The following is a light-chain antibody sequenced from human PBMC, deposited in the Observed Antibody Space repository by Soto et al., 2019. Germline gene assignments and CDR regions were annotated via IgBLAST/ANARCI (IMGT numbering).Light chain of an antibody. J-gene: IGLJ1*01. CDR2: DVS. Sequence: QSALTQPASVSGSPGQSITISCTGTSSDVGGYNYVSWYQQHPGKAPKLMIYDVSNRPSGDSNRFSGSKSGNTASLTISGLQSEDEAEYYCSSYTSSSTLVFGTGTKVTVL. CDR3: SSYTSSSTLV. CDR1: SSDVGGYNY. V-gene: IGLV2-14*01.